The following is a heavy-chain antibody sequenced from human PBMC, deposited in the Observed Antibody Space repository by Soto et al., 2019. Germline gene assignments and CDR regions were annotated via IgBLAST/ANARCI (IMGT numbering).Heavy chain of an antibody. D-gene: IGHD2-21*02. Sequence: QVQLVESGGGLVKAGGSLTLSCAASGFTLSDYYMSWVRQAPGKGLEWISYISGSSGYRKYEDPVKGRFTISRDNAKKLLYLQMNSLGTEDTGVYYCAIDPQRTAVGYYFDLWGQGTLVTVSS. CDR1: GFTLSDYY. CDR3: AIDPQRTAVGYYFDL. J-gene: IGHJ4*02. V-gene: IGHV3-11*06. CDR2: ISGSSGYR.